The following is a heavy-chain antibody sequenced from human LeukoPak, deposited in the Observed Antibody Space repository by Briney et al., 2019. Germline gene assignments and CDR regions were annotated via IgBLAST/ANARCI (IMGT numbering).Heavy chain of an antibody. CDR2: IYPGESDT. CDR1: GYKFTSSY. V-gene: IGHV5-51*01. J-gene: IGHJ6*03. Sequence: EALEISRQGFGYKFTSSYIALVRPVPGKGPEWVGIIYPGESDTTSNPSCQGQFTISADESTNTAYLKWRSLRASDTAVYFCARLVARLLSYMDVWGKGTSVIVSS. CDR3: ARLVARLLSYMDV. D-gene: IGHD5-12*01.